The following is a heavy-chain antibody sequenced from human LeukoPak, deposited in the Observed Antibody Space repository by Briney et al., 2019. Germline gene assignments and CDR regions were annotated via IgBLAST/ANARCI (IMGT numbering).Heavy chain of an antibody. CDR1: GFTFSSYSMN. V-gene: IGHV4-39*01. Sequence: TGGSLRLSCAASGFTFSSYSMNWVRQAPGKGLEWIGTIYYSGSTYHNPSLKSQVIISVDTSKNQFSLKLSSVTAADTAVYYCARQRSKYYYENYWGQGTLVTVSS. CDR2: IYYSGST. D-gene: IGHD3-22*01. J-gene: IGHJ4*02. CDR3: ARQRSKYYYENY.